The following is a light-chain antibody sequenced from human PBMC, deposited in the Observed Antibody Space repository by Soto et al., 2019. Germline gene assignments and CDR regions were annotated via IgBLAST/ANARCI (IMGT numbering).Light chain of an antibody. CDR1: ESVSNN. CDR3: QQYHDWPWT. Sequence: ELVMTQSPATLSVSPGERATLSCRASESVSNNLAWYQQKPGQAPRLLIYGASTRATGIPARFSGSGSGTEFTLTVSNVQSEDFAVYHCQQYHDWPWTFGQGTKVEIK. J-gene: IGKJ1*01. V-gene: IGKV3-15*01. CDR2: GAS.